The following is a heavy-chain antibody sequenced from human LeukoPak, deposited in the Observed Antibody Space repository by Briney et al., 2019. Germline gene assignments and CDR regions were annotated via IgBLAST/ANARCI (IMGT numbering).Heavy chain of an antibody. J-gene: IGHJ4*02. CDR3: ARLRREWELLDY. V-gene: IGHV5-51*01. CDR1: SHRFTIYW. D-gene: IGHD1-26*01. CDR2: IYPGDSDT. Sequence: GESLKISCNTSSHRFTIYWIGWSRQMPGKGLEWMGIIYPGDSDTRYSPSFQGQVTISDDKSITTAYLRWSSLKASDTAIYYCARLRREWELLDYWGQGTLVTVSS.